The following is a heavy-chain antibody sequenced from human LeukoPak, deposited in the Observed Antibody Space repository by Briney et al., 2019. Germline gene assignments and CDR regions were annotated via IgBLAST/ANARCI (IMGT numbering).Heavy chain of an antibody. CDR1: GFTFSSYA. CDR2: ISSSSSYI. V-gene: IGHV3-21*01. D-gene: IGHD3-22*01. Sequence: PGGSLRLSCAASGFTFSSYAMSWVRQAPEKGLEWVSSISSSSSYIYYADSVKGRFTISRDSAKNSLYLQMNSLRAEDTAVYYCARDKRHYYDSSGYFRRHYYYGMDVWGQGTTVTVSS. CDR3: ARDKRHYYDSSGYFRRHYYYGMDV. J-gene: IGHJ6*02.